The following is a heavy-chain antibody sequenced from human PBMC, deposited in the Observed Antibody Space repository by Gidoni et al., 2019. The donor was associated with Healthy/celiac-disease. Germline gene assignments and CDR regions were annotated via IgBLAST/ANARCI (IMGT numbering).Heavy chain of an antibody. V-gene: IGHV3-30-3*01. D-gene: IGHD5-12*01. CDR1: GFTFSSYA. Sequence: QVQLVESGGGVVQPGRSLRLSCAASGFTFSSYAMHGVRQAPGKGLEWVAVISYDGSNKYYADSVKGRFTISRDNSKNTLYLQMNSLRAEDTAVYYCAREEVATTPTYYYYYMDVWGKGTTVTVSS. CDR3: AREEVATTPTYYYYYMDV. CDR2: ISYDGSNK. J-gene: IGHJ6*03.